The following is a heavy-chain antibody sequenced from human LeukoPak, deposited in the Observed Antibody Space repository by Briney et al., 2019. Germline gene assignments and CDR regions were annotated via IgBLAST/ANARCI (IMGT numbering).Heavy chain of an antibody. Sequence: GASVKVSCKASEYTFTSYYLHWVRQAPGQGHEWMGCINPGSGGTNYEQKFQERVTMTRDKESRTAYMELSSLRYDDTAVYYCARGGFVVAPPLAVWGQGTTVTVSS. D-gene: IGHD3-3*01. V-gene: IGHV1-2*02. CDR1: EYTFTSYY. CDR3: ARGGFVVAPPLAV. J-gene: IGHJ6*02. CDR2: INPGSGGT.